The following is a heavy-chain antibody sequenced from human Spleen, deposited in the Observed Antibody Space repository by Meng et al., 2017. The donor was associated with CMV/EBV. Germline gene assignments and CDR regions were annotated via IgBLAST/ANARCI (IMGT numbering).Heavy chain of an antibody. CDR2: IYSGGST. Sequence: GESLKISCAASDFTVSSNYMTWVRQAPGKGLEWVSVIYSGGSTYYADSVKGRFTISRDRSKNTLYRQMNNLRAEDTAVYYCARDLIFGVVKDSHGMDVWGQGTTVTVSS. CDR3: ARDLIFGVVKDSHGMDV. J-gene: IGHJ6*01. V-gene: IGHV3-53*01. CDR1: DFTVSSNY. D-gene: IGHD3-3*01.